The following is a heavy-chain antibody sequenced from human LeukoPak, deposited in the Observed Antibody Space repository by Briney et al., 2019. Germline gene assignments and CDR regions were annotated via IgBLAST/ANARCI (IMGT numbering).Heavy chain of an antibody. V-gene: IGHV4-59*12. D-gene: IGHD3-3*01. J-gene: IGHJ3*02. CDR1: GGSISSYY. Sequence: SETLSLTCTVSGGSISSYYWSWIRQPPGKGLEWIGYIYYSGSTNYNPSLKSRVTISVDTSKNQFSLKLSSVTAADTAVYYCARDDPDRNDFWSGYRSGHAFDIWGQGTMVTVSS. CDR2: IYYSGST. CDR3: ARDDPDRNDFWSGYRSGHAFDI.